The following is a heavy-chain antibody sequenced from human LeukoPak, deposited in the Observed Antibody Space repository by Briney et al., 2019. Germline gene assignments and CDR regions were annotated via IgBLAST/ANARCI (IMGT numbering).Heavy chain of an antibody. D-gene: IGHD2-15*01. CDR3: AKLVVVTTSPFDY. Sequence: PGGSLRLSCAASGFTFSNYAMSWVRQAPGKGLEWVSSISGSGGSTYYADSVKGRFTISRDNSKNTLYLQMNSLRAEDTAVYYCAKLVVVTTSPFDYWGQGTLVTVSS. J-gene: IGHJ4*02. V-gene: IGHV3-23*01. CDR1: GFTFSNYA. CDR2: ISGSGGST.